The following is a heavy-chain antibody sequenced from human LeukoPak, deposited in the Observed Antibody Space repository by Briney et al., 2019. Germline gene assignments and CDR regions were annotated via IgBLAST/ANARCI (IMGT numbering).Heavy chain of an antibody. D-gene: IGHD6-19*01. CDR3: ARLNGIEVDGNWNNENDY. V-gene: IGHV3-7*01. J-gene: IGHJ4*02. CDR1: GFTFSDYW. Sequence: GGSLRLSCAASGFTFSDYWMSWVRQAPGKGLEWVANIKQDGREKWDVDSVKGRFTISRDNSKNSMYLQMNSLRVEDTAVYYCARLNGIEVDGNWNNENDYWGQGTLVTVSS. CDR2: IKQDGREK.